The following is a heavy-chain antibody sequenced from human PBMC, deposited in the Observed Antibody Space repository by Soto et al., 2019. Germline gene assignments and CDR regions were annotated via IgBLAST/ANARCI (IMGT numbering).Heavy chain of an antibody. V-gene: IGHV1-24*01. CDR2: FDPEDGET. D-gene: IGHD3-10*01. J-gene: IGHJ4*02. CDR1: GYTLTELS. CDR3: AIVFPVAYYYGSGSYFFDY. Sequence: GASVKVSCKVSGYTLTELSMHWVRQAPGKGLEWMGGFDPEDGETIYAQKFQGRVTMTEDTSTDTAYMELSSLRSEDTAVYYCAIVFPVAYYYGSGSYFFDYWGQGTLVTVSS.